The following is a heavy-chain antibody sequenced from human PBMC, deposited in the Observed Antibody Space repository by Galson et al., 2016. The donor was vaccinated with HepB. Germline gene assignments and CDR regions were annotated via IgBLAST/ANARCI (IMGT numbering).Heavy chain of an antibody. Sequence: SVKVSCKASGYTFSSFGMSWVRQAPGQGLEWLGWIGAYNGNTDYAPTVQGRITVTTDTSTSTVYMELKSLRSADTAVYYCARAGVAVTSHFDVWGQGTLVTVSS. D-gene: IGHD4-17*01. CDR3: ARAGVAVTSHFDV. CDR2: IGAYNGNT. J-gene: IGHJ4*02. V-gene: IGHV1-18*01. CDR1: GYTFSSFG.